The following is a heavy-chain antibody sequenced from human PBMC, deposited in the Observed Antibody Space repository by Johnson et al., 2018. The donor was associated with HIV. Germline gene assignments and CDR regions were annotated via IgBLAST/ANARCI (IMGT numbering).Heavy chain of an antibody. D-gene: IGHD6-6*01. V-gene: IGHV3-30*03. J-gene: IGHJ3*01. CDR2: ISYDGNNI. CDR3: ARVHIAARWSNAFDF. CDR1: GFTIGSYG. Sequence: QMLLVESGGGVVQPGRSLRLSCAASGFTIGSYGIHWVRQVPGKGLEWVAVISYDGNNIYYSDSVKGRFTIYRDNSKNTLYLQMDSLRPGDTGIYYCARVHIAARWSNAFDFWGQGTMVTVSS.